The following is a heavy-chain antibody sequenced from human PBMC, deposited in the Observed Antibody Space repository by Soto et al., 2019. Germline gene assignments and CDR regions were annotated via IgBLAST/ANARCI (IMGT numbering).Heavy chain of an antibody. CDR2: INPSGGST. CDR1: GYTFTSYY. V-gene: IGHV1-46*01. Sequence: ASVKVSCKASGYTFTSYYMHWVRQAPGQGLEWMGIINPSGGSTSYAQKFQGRVTMTRDTSTSTVYMELSSLRSEDTAVYYCARAHEGYDSSGYYGHFDYWGQGTLVTVS. J-gene: IGHJ4*02. CDR3: ARAHEGYDSSGYYGHFDY. D-gene: IGHD3-22*01.